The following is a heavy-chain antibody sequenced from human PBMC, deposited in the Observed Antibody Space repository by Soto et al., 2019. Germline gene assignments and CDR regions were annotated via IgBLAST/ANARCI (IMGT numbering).Heavy chain of an antibody. CDR2: IWYDESHR. J-gene: IGHJ4*02. V-gene: IGHV3-33*08. D-gene: IGHD2-15*01. CDR1: GFSFSSYG. CDR3: ARDSSGGDAYPDY. Sequence: QVRLVESGGGMVQPGRSLRLSCAASGFSFSSYGMHWVRQAPGKGLEWVAVIWYDESHRYFADSVKGRFTISRDSSKKTLYLQMSSLRAEDTAVYYCARDSSGGDAYPDYWGQGTQVTVSS.